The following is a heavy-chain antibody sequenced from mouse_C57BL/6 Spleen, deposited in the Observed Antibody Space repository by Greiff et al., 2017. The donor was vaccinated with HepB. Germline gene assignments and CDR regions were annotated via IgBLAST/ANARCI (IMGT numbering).Heavy chain of an antibody. CDR1: GFTFSDYY. V-gene: IGHV5-12*01. CDR3: ARRTGYFDV. CDR2: ISNGGGST. Sequence: EVKVVESGGGLVQPGGSLKLSCAASGFTFSDYYMYWVRQTPEKRLEWVAYISNGGGSTYYPDTVKGRFTISRDNAKNTLYLQMSRLKSEDTAMYYCARRTGYFDVWGTGTTVTVSS. J-gene: IGHJ1*03.